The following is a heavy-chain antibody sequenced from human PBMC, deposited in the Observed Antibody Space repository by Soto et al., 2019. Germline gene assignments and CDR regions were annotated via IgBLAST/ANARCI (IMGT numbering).Heavy chain of an antibody. Sequence: DVQLLESGGGLVQPGGSLRLSCVASGFSFSANAMTWVRQAPGKGLEWVASILQIGDSAYYADSVKGRFTISRDNSKRTLYLQMNSLRAEDTAVYYCARRGLSNNDYWGQGTLVTVSS. V-gene: IGHV3-23*01. CDR3: ARRGLSNNDY. CDR2: ILQIGDSA. J-gene: IGHJ4*02. CDR1: GFSFSANA. D-gene: IGHD1-1*01.